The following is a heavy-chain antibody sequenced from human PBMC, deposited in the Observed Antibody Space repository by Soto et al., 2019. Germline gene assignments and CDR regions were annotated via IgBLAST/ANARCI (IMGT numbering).Heavy chain of an antibody. CDR2: IRGSGGST. CDR3: ARDLGSTIPTYYYYGMDV. D-gene: IGHD5-12*01. J-gene: IGHJ6*02. V-gene: IGHV3-23*01. Sequence: EVQLLASGGGLVQPGGSLRLSCAASGFTFSSYAMSWVRQAPGKGLEWVSAIRGSGGSTYYADSGKGRFTISRDNSKNTLYLQMNSLRAEDTAVYYGARDLGSTIPTYYYYGMDVWGQGTTVTVSS. CDR1: GFTFSSYA.